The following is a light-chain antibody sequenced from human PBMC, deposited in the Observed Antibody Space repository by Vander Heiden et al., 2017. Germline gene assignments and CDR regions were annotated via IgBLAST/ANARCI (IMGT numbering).Light chain of an antibody. Sequence: ETVMTPSPATLSVSPGETATLSCGASQSVSINLAWYQQRPDQAPSLLIYGASTRATGIPARFSGSGSGTEFTLTISSLQSEDLAVYYCQQYNNWPLYTFGQGTKLEIK. CDR2: GAS. V-gene: IGKV3-15*01. CDR1: QSVSIN. J-gene: IGKJ2*01. CDR3: QQYNNWPLYT.